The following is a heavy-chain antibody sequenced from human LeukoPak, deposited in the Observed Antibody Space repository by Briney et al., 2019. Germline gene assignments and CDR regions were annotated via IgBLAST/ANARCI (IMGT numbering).Heavy chain of an antibody. J-gene: IGHJ4*02. Sequence: GASVKVSCKASGGTFSSYAISWVRQAPGQGLEWMGRIIPILGIANYAQKFQGRVTITADKSTSTAYMELSSLRSEDTAVYYCARVSGSWEIFDCWGQGTLVTVSS. CDR2: IIPILGIA. CDR1: GGTFSSYA. CDR3: ARVSGSWEIFDC. D-gene: IGHD1-26*01. V-gene: IGHV1-69*04.